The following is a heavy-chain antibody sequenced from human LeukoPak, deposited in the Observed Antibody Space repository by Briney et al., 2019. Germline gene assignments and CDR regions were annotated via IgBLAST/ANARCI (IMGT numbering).Heavy chain of an antibody. J-gene: IGHJ4*02. V-gene: IGHV3-21*01. CDR2: ISGSGEFI. CDR3: ARDDSHGYHFFDS. CDR1: GFTFSSYS. D-gene: IGHD3-22*01. Sequence: GGSLRLSCAASGFTFSSYSMDWIRQTPGKGLEWVSSISGSGEFIYYVDSVRGRFTISRDNGKNSLYLQMNSLRPEDTAVYYCARDDSHGYHFFDSWGQGALVTVSS.